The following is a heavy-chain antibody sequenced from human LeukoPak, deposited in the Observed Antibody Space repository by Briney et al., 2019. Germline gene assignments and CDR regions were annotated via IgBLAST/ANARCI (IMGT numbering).Heavy chain of an antibody. CDR3: AKGFIAVAGPFDY. V-gene: IGHV3-23*01. J-gene: IGHJ4*02. CDR1: AFPFSSHV. Sequence: GGSLRLSCADSAFPFSSHVISWVRQAPGKGLEWVSAISGSGGSTYYADSVKGRFTISRDNSKNTLYLQMNSLRAEDTAVYYCAKGFIAVAGPFDYWGQGTLVTVSS. D-gene: IGHD6-19*01. CDR2: ISGSGGST.